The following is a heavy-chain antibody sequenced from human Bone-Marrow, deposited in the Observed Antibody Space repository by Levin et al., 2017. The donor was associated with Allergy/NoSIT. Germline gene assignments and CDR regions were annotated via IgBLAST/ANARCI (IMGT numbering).Heavy chain of an antibody. CDR3: ARIVGTTAEYRLDV. D-gene: IGHD1-26*01. V-gene: IGHV3-21*01. J-gene: IGHJ6*02. Sequence: AGGSLRLSCAASGFTFGTYSMCWVRQAPGKGLEWVASINSISTYIYHEDSVRGRFSISRDNAKDSVYLQMNSLTAEDTAVFYCARIVGTTAEYRLDVWGRGTTVTVSS. CDR1: GFTFGTYS. CDR2: INSISTYI.